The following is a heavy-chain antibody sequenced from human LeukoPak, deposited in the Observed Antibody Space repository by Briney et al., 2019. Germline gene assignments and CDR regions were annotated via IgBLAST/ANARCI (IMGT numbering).Heavy chain of an antibody. CDR3: ARVGAYNWSYIWDY. D-gene: IGHD1-7*01. CDR2: ISSSGSTI. V-gene: IGHV3-48*03. J-gene: IGHJ4*02. Sequence: PGGSLRLSCAASGFTFSSYEMNWVRQALGKGLEWVSYISSSGSTIYYADSVKGRSTISRDNAKNSLFLQMNSLRAEDTAVYYCARVGAYNWSYIWDYWGQGTQVTVSS. CDR1: GFTFSSYE.